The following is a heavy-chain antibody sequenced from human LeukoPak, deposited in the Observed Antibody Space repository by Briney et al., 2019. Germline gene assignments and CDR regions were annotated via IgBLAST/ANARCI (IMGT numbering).Heavy chain of an antibody. CDR2: ISGSGTST. J-gene: IGHJ4*02. CDR1: GFTSSRYG. V-gene: IGHV3-23*01. D-gene: IGHD3-22*01. Sequence: GGSLRLSCAATGFTSSRYGMSWVRQAPGKGLEWVSLISGSGTSTKYADSVKGRFTISRDNIKNTLFLQMNSLRADDTAVYYCAKDQYDSSGPYDSWGQGTLVTVSS. CDR3: AKDQYDSSGPYDS.